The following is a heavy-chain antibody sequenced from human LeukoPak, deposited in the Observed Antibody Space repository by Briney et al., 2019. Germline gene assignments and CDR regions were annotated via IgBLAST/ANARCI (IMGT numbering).Heavy chain of an antibody. J-gene: IGHJ6*03. V-gene: IGHV3-20*04. CDR2: INWNGGST. D-gene: IGHD6-19*01. CDR1: GFTLSSYW. CDR3: VRETPIAVAGTIYFYFYIDV. Sequence: GGSLRLSCEASGFTLSSYWMHWVRQAPGKGLEWVSGINWNGGSTTYADSVRGRFTISRDNAKNSLYLQMSSLRAEDTALYYCVRETPIAVAGTIYFYFYIDVWGKGTTVTVSS.